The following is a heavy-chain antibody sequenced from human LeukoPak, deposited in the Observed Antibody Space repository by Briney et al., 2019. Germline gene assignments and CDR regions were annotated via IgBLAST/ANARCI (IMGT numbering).Heavy chain of an antibody. CDR1: GYTFTSYG. CDR3: ASAKLRYFDHDY. CDR2: ISAYNGNT. Sequence: ASVKVSCKASGYTFTSYGISWVRQAPGQGLEWMGWISAYNGNTNYAQKLQGRVTMTTDTSTSTAYMELRGLRSDDTAVYYCASAKLRYFDHDYWGQGTLVTVSS. J-gene: IGHJ4*02. V-gene: IGHV1-18*01. D-gene: IGHD3-9*01.